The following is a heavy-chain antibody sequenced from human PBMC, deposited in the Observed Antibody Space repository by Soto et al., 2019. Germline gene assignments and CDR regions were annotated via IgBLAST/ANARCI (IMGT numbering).Heavy chain of an antibody. CDR2: INAGSGNT. J-gene: IGHJ1*01. D-gene: IGHD6-13*01. CDR3: ACEKQLATFQH. V-gene: IGHV1-3*01. CDR1: GYTFTNYA. Sequence: QVQLVQSGAEVKKPGASVKVSCKASGYTFTNYAIHWVRQATGQRLEWMGWINAGSGNTKYSQRFEGRVSITRDTSASTDYMEVSSLTSEDTAVYYCACEKQLATFQHWGQGTLVTGSS.